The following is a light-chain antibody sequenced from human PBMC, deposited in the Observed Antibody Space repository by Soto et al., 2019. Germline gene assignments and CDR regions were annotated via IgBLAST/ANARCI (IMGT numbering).Light chain of an antibody. CDR1: QSINAR. Sequence: DIQMTQSPFTLSASVGDRVTITCRASQSINARLAWHQQKAGKAPKVLIYDASNLESGVPSRFSGSGSGREFTLTISSLQPGDFATYYCQQYNTYPWTFGQGTKVEIK. V-gene: IGKV1-5*01. CDR3: QQYNTYPWT. J-gene: IGKJ1*01. CDR2: DAS.